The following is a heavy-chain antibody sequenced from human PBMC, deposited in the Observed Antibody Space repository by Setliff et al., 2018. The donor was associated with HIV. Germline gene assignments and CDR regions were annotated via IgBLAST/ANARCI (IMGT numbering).Heavy chain of an antibody. J-gene: IGHJ5*02. D-gene: IGHD3-10*01. V-gene: IGHV4-39*07. CDR1: GGSISNNNYY. CDR3: ARRIDDSGSFPDKNWFDT. Sequence: SETLSLTCTVSGGSISNNNYYWGWIRQPPGKGLEWIGSIYYSGSTYYNPSLQSRVTMSIDTSKNQFSLRLTSVTAADTAVYYCARRIDDSGSFPDKNWFDTWGQGSLVTVSS. CDR2: IYYSGST.